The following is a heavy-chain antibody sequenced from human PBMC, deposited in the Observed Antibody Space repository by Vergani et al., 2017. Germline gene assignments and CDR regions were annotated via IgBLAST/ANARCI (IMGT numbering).Heavy chain of an antibody. J-gene: IGHJ6*03. D-gene: IGHD2/OR15-2a*01. CDR1: GGSFGGYY. CDR3: ARAPIESYYYYYMDV. V-gene: IGHV4-34*01. CDR2: INHSGST. Sequence: QVQLQQWGAGLLKPSETLSLTCAVYGGSFGGYYWSWIRQPPGKGLEWIGEINHSGSTNYNPSLKSRVTISVDTSKNQFSLKLSSVTAADTAVYYCARAPIESYYYYYMDVWGKGTTVTVSS.